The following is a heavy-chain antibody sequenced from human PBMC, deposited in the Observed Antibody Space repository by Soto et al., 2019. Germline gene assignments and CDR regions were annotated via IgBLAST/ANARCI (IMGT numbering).Heavy chain of an antibody. CDR2: ISYDGSNK. J-gene: IGHJ3*02. CDR1: GFTFSSYG. CDR3: AKANRWNAFDI. V-gene: IGHV3-30*18. D-gene: IGHD1-1*01. Sequence: GGSLRLSCAASGFTFSSYGMHWVRQAPGKGLEWVAVISYDGSNKYYADSVKGRFTISRDNSKNTLYLQMNSLRAEDTAVYYCAKANRWNAFDIWGQGTMVTVSS.